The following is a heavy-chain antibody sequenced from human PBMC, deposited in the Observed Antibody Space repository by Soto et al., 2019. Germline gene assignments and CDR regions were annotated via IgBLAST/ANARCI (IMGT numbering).Heavy chain of an antibody. D-gene: IGHD6-25*01. V-gene: IGHV1-8*01. CDR1: GYTFTTYD. Sequence: GASVKVSCKASGYTFTTYDISWVRQATGQGLEWMGWMNPYSGNTGYAQKFQGRVTVTRNTSISTVYMELSGLRPGDTAVYYCARRKERSGPHYFDYWGQGSQVTVSS. CDR3: ARRKERSGPHYFDY. CDR2: MNPYSGNT. J-gene: IGHJ4*02.